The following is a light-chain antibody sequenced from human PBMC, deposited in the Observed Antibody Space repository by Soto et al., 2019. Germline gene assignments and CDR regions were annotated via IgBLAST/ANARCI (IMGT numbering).Light chain of an antibody. J-gene: IGKJ1*01. V-gene: IGKV3-15*01. CDR1: QSVSSSY. Sequence: EIVFTHSPATLSLSPWERATLSCRASQSVSSSYLAWYQQKPGQAPRLLIYGASSRATGIPARFSGSGSGTEFTLTISSLQSEDFAVYYCQQYNNWPPKSFGQGTKVDIK. CDR3: QQYNNWPPKS. CDR2: GAS.